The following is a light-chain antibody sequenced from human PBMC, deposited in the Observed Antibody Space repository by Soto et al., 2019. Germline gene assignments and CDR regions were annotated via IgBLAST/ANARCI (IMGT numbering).Light chain of an antibody. J-gene: IGKJ4*01. CDR1: QSVSSAY. Sequence: EIVLTQSPGTLSLSPGERATLSCRASQSVSSAYLGWYQQKPGQAPRLLIYGASNRATGTPDRFSGSESGADFTLTICRLEPEDFAVYYCQQYGSSPFTFGGGTRVEIK. V-gene: IGKV3-20*01. CDR2: GAS. CDR3: QQYGSSPFT.